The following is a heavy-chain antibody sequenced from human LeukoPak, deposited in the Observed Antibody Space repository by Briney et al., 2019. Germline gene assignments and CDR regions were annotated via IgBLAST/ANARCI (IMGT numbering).Heavy chain of an antibody. CDR1: GGSISSYY. V-gene: IGHV4-4*07. D-gene: IGHD4-17*01. CDR3: ARGYGDYGNWFDP. CDR2: IYTSGST. Sequence: SETLSLTCTVSGGSISSYYWSWIRQPAGKGLEWMGRIYTSGSTNYNPSIKSRVTMSVDTSKNQCSLKLSAVTAADTAVYYWARGYGDYGNWFDPWGQGTLVTVSS. J-gene: IGHJ5*02.